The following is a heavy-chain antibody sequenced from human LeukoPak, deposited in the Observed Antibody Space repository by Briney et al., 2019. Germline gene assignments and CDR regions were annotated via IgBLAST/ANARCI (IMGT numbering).Heavy chain of an antibody. D-gene: IGHD1-26*01. V-gene: IGHV4-38-2*01. CDR3: ARLWDYYYYYYMDV. Sequence: PSETLSLTCAVSGYSISSGSYWGWIRQPPGKGLEWIGSIYHSGSTYYNPSLKSRVTISVDTSKNQFSLKLSSVTAADTAVYYCARLWDYYYYYYMDVWGKGTTVTVSS. J-gene: IGHJ6*03. CDR1: GYSISSGSY. CDR2: IYHSGST.